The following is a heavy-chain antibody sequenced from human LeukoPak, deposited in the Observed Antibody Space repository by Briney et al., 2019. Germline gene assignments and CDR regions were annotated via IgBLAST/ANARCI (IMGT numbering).Heavy chain of an antibody. Sequence: VASVTVSCKASGYSFTSYDIYWVRQATGQGLEWMGWMNPNSGNRGYALKFQGRVTMTMNTSITTAYMELSGLRSDDTAVYYCARCSVGGRKRNDFWGQGTLVTVSS. CDR1: GYSFTSYD. D-gene: IGHD2-15*01. CDR3: ARCSVGGRKRNDF. V-gene: IGHV1-8*01. CDR2: MNPNSGNR. J-gene: IGHJ4*02.